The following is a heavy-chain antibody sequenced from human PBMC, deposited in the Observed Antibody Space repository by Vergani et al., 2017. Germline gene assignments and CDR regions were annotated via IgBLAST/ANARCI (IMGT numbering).Heavy chain of an antibody. CDR3: ARAGDYDILTGLDY. V-gene: IGHV3-30*03. CDR2: ISYDGSNK. D-gene: IGHD3-9*01. CDR1: GFTFSSYG. Sequence: QVQLVESGGGVVQPGRSLRLSCAASGFTFSSYGMHWVRQAPGKGLEWVAVISYDGSNKYYADSVKGRFTISRDNSKNTLYLQMNSLRAEDTAVYYCARAGDYDILTGLDYWGQGTLVTVSS. J-gene: IGHJ4*02.